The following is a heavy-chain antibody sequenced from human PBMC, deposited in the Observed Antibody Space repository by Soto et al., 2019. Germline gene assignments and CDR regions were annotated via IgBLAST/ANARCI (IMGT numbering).Heavy chain of an antibody. D-gene: IGHD6-13*01. CDR1: GGSISSYY. CDR3: ARHVKEEQQLGRYYYYYMDV. Sequence: SETLSLTCTVSGGSISSYYWSWIRQPPGKGLEWIGYIYYSGSTNYNPSLKSRVTISVDTSKNQFSLKLSSVTAADTAVYYCARHVKEEQQLGRYYYYYMDVWGKGTTVTVSS. V-gene: IGHV4-59*08. J-gene: IGHJ6*03. CDR2: IYYSGST.